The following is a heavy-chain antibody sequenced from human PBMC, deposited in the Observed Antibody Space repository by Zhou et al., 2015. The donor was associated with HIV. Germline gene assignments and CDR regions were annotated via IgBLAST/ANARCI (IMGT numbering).Heavy chain of an antibody. CDR1: GFTFSDYY. CDR2: ISDSGSAI. D-gene: IGHD6-13*01. J-gene: IGHJ6*02. V-gene: IGHV3-11*01. Sequence: QVQLVESGGGLVKPGGSLRLSCAASGFTFSDYYMSWIRQAPGKALEWVSYISDSGSAIYYADSVKGRFTISRDNAKNSLYLHMNSLRAEDTAVYYCARTRGEKQLAWYYGMDVWGLGTTVTVSS. CDR3: ARTRGEKQLAWYYGMDV.